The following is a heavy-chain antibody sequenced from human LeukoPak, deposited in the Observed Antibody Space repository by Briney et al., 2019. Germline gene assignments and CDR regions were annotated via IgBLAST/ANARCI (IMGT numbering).Heavy chain of an antibody. V-gene: IGHV1-69*13. J-gene: IGHJ4*02. CDR2: IIPIFGTA. CDR3: ARGFPPRMYYDSSGYYSYYFDY. D-gene: IGHD3-22*01. Sequence: SVKVSCKASGGTFSSYAISWVRQAPGQGLEWMGGIIPIFGTANYAQKFQGRVTITADESTSTAYMDLSSLRSEDTAVYYCARGFPPRMYYDSSGYYSYYFDYWGQGTLVTVSS. CDR1: GGTFSSYA.